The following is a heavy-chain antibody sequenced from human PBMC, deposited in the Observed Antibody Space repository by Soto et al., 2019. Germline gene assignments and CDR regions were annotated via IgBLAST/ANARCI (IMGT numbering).Heavy chain of an antibody. CDR2: IYWDDDK. J-gene: IGHJ4*02. CDR1: GFSLTTSGVG. Sequence: QITLNESGPTQVNPRQTLTLTCTFSGFSLTTSGVGVGWIRQSPGKAPEWLALIYWDDDKRYSPSLKSRLTITKDPSKNQVVLTMADLGPADTATYYCAHRVLRTVFGLVTTTAIYFDFWGQGTPVAVSS. CDR3: AHRVLRTVFGLVTTTAIYFDF. D-gene: IGHD3-3*01. V-gene: IGHV2-5*02.